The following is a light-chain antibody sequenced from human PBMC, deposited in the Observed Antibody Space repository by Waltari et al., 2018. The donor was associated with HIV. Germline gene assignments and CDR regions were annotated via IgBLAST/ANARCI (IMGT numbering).Light chain of an antibody. V-gene: IGKV4-1*01. CDR2: WAP. J-gene: IGKJ4*02. CDR3: QRYYSAPPT. Sequence: DIVMSQSPDSLAVSLGERATINCKSSLSGLYSSNNKNDSAWDQQKPGQPPTLLIYWAPSRGSGVPDRSSGGGAGTDFPLASSSLQAEDVAVDYCQRYYSAPPTFGGGTKVAI. CDR1: LSGLYSSNNKND.